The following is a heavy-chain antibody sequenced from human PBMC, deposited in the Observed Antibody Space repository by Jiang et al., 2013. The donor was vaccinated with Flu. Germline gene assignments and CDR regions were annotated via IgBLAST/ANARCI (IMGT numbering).Heavy chain of an antibody. Sequence: GPGLVKPSETLSLTCTVSSGSISSHYWSWIRQPPGKGLEWIGYIHNSGTTNYNPSLKSRVTISIDTSTNQFSLKLISVTAPDTAVYYCARESPDELIPGFGAGNYFDYWGQGTLVTVSS. V-gene: IGHV4-4*08. CDR2: IHNSGTT. D-gene: IGHD3-10*01. J-gene: IGHJ4*02. CDR1: SGSISSHY. CDR3: ARESPDELIPGFGAGNYFDY.